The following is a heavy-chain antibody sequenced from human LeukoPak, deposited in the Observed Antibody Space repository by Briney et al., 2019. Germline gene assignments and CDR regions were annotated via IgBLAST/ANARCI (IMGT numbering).Heavy chain of an antibody. V-gene: IGHV3-7*05. CDR1: GFIFSTSW. J-gene: IGHJ3*02. D-gene: IGHD4-17*01. Sequence: SGGSLRLSCEASGFIFSTSWMYWVRQAPGKGLEWVADINPDGSVFYYVDSVKGRSTISRDNARNTLYLQMNSLRDEDTAMYYCARDTTYGAADIWGQGTVVTVTS. CDR2: INPDGSVF. CDR3: ARDTTYGAADI.